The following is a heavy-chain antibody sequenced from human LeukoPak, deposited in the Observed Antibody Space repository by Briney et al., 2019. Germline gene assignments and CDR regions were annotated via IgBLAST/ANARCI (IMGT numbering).Heavy chain of an antibody. J-gene: IGHJ6*02. CDR1: GYTFTSYG. D-gene: IGHD3-3*01. Sequence: GASVKVSLQASGYTFTSYGISWVRQAPGQGLEWMGWISAYNGNTNYAQKLQGRVTMTTDTSTSTAYMELRSLRSDDTAVYYCARVWSENYDFWSGYYGMDVWGQGTTVTVSS. CDR3: ARVWSENYDFWSGYYGMDV. V-gene: IGHV1-18*01. CDR2: ISAYNGNT.